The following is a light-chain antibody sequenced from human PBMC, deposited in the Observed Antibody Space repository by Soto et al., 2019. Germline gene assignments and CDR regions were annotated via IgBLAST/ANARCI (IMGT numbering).Light chain of an antibody. CDR1: QSVSSYY. CDR2: GAS. CDR3: QQYGTSPYT. Sequence: EIVLTQSPGTLSLSPGERATLSCRASQSVSSYYLAWYQQKPGQAPRLLIFGASSRATGIPDRFSGSGSGTGFTLTISRLEPEDFAVYYCQQYGTSPYTFGQGTKLEIK. J-gene: IGKJ2*01. V-gene: IGKV3-20*01.